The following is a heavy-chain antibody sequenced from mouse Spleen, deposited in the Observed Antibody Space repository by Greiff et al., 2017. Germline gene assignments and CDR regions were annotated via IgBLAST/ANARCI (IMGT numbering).Heavy chain of an antibody. CDR2: IYPRSGNT. J-gene: IGHJ2*01. D-gene: IGHD2-14*01. V-gene: IGHV1-81*01. CDR1: GYTFTSYG. CDR3: ARNYRYEGTYFDY. Sequence: VKLVESGAELARPGASVKLSCKASGYTFTSYGISWVKQRTGQGLEWIGEIYPRSGNTYYNEKFKGKATLTADKSSSTAYMELRSLTSEDSAVYFCARNYRYEGTYFDYWGQGTTLTVSS.